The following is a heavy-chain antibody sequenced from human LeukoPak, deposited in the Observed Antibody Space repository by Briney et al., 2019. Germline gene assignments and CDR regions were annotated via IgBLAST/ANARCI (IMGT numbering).Heavy chain of an antibody. D-gene: IGHD1-26*01. V-gene: IGHV3-23*01. CDR2: IRGRGVST. CDR3: AKSASRSYLFGAFDI. Sequence: GGSLSLSRAPSGFTFSSYAMSWVRQAPGKGLEWVSAIRGRGVSTYDANTVKGSFNISSNNSKNTPYLQMNSLRAEDTAVYYCAKSASRSYLFGAFDIWGQGTMVTVSS. J-gene: IGHJ3*02. CDR1: GFTFSSYA.